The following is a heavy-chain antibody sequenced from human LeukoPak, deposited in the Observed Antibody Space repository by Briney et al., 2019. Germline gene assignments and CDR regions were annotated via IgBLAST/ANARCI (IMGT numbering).Heavy chain of an antibody. D-gene: IGHD3-10*01. V-gene: IGHV3-11*05. CDR2: ISGSRVYT. CDR1: GFTFSDHY. Sequence: PGGSLRLSCAASGFTFSDHYMSWIRQAPGKGLEWVSYISGSRVYTNYADSVKGRFTISRDNAKNSLYLQMNSLRDEDTAVYYCARVGFGDSLPGYWGQGTLVTVSS. CDR3: ARVGFGDSLPGY. J-gene: IGHJ4*02.